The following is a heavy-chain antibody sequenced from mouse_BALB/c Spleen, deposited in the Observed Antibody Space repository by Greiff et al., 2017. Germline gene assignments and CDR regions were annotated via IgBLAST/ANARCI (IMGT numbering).Heavy chain of an antibody. J-gene: IGHJ1*01. CDR3: ARRIYYGSSHWYFDV. CDR2: ISSGGST. D-gene: IGHD1-1*01. V-gene: IGHV5-6-5*01. Sequence: EVQLVESGGGLVKPGGSLKLSCAASGFTFSSYAMSWVRQTPEKRLEWVASISSGGSTYYPDSVKGRFTISRDNARNILYLQMSSLRSEDTAMYSCARRIYYGSSHWYFDVWGAGTTVTVSS. CDR1: GFTFSSYA.